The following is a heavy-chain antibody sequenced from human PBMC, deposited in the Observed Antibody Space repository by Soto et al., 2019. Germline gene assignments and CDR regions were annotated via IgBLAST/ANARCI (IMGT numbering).Heavy chain of an antibody. Sequence: PGGSLRLSCAASGFTFSSYGMHWVRQAPGKGLEWVEVIWYDGSNKYYADSVKGRFTISRDNSKNTLYLQMNSLRAEDTAVYYCARDRAVPVSGMDVWGPGTTVTVSS. CDR2: IWYDGSNK. CDR3: ARDRAVPVSGMDV. V-gene: IGHV3-33*01. D-gene: IGHD2-2*01. CDR1: GFTFSSYG. J-gene: IGHJ6*02.